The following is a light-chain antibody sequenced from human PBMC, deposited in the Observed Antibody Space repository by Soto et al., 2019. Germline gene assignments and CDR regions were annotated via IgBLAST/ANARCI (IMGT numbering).Light chain of an antibody. CDR3: LQDINYPWT. J-gene: IGKJ1*01. CDR2: AAS. Sequence: IQRTQYTSSLSASVGDRVTITCRASQSISSYLNWYQQKPGKAPKLLIYAASSLQSGVPPRFSGSGSGTDFTLAISSLQPEDSATYYCLQDINYPWTFGQGTKVDI. V-gene: IGKV1-6*01. CDR1: QSISSY.